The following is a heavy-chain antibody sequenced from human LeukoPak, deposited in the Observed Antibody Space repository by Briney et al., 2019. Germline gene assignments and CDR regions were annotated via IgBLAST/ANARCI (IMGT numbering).Heavy chain of an antibody. CDR2: IIPQFGTP. CDR3: ASLPAIGYCSGGSCFLVDS. J-gene: IGHJ4*02. Sequence: ASVKVSCKASGGTFSSFTISWVRQAPGQGLEWMGSIIPQFGTPNYAQKLQGRLTIFTDESTNTVYMELSSLTSEDTAVYYCASLPAIGYCSGGSCFLVDSWGQGSLVTVSS. V-gene: IGHV1-69*05. CDR1: GGTFSSFT. D-gene: IGHD2-15*01.